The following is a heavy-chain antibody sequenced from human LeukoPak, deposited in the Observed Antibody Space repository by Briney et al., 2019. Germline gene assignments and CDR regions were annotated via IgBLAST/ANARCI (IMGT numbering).Heavy chain of an antibody. Sequence: TGGSLRLSCAASGFTFSNAWMSWVRQAPGKGLEWVGRIKSKTDGGTTDYPAPVKGRFTISRDDSKNTLYLQMNSLKTEDTAVYYCTTDRGYYGDYESLFDYWGQGTLVTVSS. V-gene: IGHV3-15*01. J-gene: IGHJ4*02. CDR2: IKSKTDGGTT. CDR1: GFTFSNAW. CDR3: TTDRGYYGDYESLFDY. D-gene: IGHD4-17*01.